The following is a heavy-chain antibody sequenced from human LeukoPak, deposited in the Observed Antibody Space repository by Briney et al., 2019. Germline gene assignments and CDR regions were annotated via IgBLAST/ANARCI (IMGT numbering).Heavy chain of an antibody. V-gene: IGHV4-34*01. J-gene: IGHJ4*02. CDR1: GGSFSGYY. CDR3: ARDMRLRLGELSSNFDY. Sequence: KPSETLSLTCAVYGGSFSGYYWSWIRQPPGKGLERIGSIYYSGSTYYNPSLKSRVTISVDTSKNQFSLKLSSVTAADTAVYYCARDMRLRLGELSSNFDYWGQGTLVTVSS. CDR2: IYYSGST. D-gene: IGHD3-16*02.